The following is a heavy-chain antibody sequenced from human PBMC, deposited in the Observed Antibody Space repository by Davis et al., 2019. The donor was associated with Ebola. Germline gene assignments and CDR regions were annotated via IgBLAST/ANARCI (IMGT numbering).Heavy chain of an antibody. CDR1: GFTFSSYA. CDR2: ISGSGGST. V-gene: IGHV3-23*01. CDR3: AKNPLIVVVTYFDY. J-gene: IGHJ4*02. D-gene: IGHD3-22*01. Sequence: PGGSLRLSCAVSGFTFSSYAMSWVRQAPGKGLEWVSVISGSGGSTYYADSVKGRFTISRDNSKNTLYLQMNSLRAEDTAVYYCAKNPLIVVVTYFDYWGQGTLVTVSS.